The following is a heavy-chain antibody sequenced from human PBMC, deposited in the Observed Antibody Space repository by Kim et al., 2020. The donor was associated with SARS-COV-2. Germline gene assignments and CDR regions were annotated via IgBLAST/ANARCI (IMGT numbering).Heavy chain of an antibody. D-gene: IGHD6-6*01. J-gene: IGHJ6*02. CDR3: ARLTSIAALYGMDV. Sequence: NPTLKSRVTISVDTSKNQFSLKLSSVTAADTAVYYCARLTSIAALYGMDVWGQGTTVTVSS. V-gene: IGHV4-39*01.